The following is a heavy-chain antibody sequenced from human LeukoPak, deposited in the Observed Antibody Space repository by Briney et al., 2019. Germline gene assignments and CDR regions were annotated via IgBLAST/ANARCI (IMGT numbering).Heavy chain of an antibody. J-gene: IGHJ4*02. Sequence: PGGSLRLSCAASGFTFSSNWMYWVRQAPGKGLVWVSRIKGDGSSTSYADSVKGRFTISRDNAKNTLFLQMNSLRAEDTAVYYCVRDGVGAPPFDYWGQGTLVTVSS. CDR2: IKGDGSST. CDR1: GFTFSSNW. V-gene: IGHV3-74*01. CDR3: VRDGVGAPPFDY. D-gene: IGHD1-26*01.